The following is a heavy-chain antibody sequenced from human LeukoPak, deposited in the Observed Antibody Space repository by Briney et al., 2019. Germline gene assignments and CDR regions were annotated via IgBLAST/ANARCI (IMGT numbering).Heavy chain of an antibody. D-gene: IGHD2-21*02. J-gene: IGHJ4*02. Sequence: ASVKVFSKASGGTFSSYAISWVRQAPGQGLEWMGGIIPIFGTANYAQKFQGRVTITADKSTSTAYMELSSLRSEDTAVYYCARSANTDGGDGYYFDYWGQGTLVTVSS. CDR1: GGTFSSYA. CDR3: ARSANTDGGDGYYFDY. CDR2: IIPIFGTA. V-gene: IGHV1-69*06.